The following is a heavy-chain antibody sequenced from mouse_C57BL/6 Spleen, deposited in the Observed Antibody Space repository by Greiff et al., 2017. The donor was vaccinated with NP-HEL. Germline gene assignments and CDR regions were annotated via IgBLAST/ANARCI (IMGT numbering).Heavy chain of an antibody. CDR1: GYAFSSYW. Sequence: QVQLQQSGAELVKPGASVKISCKASGYAFSSYWMNWVKQRPGKGLEWIGQIYPGDGDTNYNGKFKGKATLTADKSSSTAYMQLSSLTSEDSAVYFCARRDWDKDFDYWGKGTTLTVSS. CDR2: IYPGDGDT. CDR3: ARRDWDKDFDY. D-gene: IGHD4-1*01. J-gene: IGHJ2*01. V-gene: IGHV1-80*01.